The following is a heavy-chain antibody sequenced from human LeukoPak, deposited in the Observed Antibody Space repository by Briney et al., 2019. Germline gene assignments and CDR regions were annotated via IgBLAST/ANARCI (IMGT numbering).Heavy chain of an antibody. CDR3: ARSYSSGWAYYYYYYMDV. J-gene: IGHJ6*03. CDR1: GGSFSGYY. CDR2: INHSGST. D-gene: IGHD6-19*01. Sequence: SETLSLTCAVYGGSFSGYYWSWIRQPPGKGLEWIGEINHSGSTNYNPSLKSRVTISVDTSKNQFSLKLSSVTAADTAVYYCARSYSSGWAYYYYYYMDVWGKGTTVTISS. V-gene: IGHV4-34*01.